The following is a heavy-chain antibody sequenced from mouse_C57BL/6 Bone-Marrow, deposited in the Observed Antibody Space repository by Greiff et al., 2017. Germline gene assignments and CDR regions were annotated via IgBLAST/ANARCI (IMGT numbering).Heavy chain of an antibody. CDR2: IYPGDGDT. CDR1: GYAFSSYW. D-gene: IGHD2-5*01. CDR3: ARTIHSNYYFDY. J-gene: IGHJ2*01. V-gene: IGHV1-80*01. Sequence: QVQLQQSGAELVKPGASVKISCKASGYAFSSYWMNWVKQRPGKGLEWIGQIYPGDGDTNYNGKFKGKATLTADKSSSTAYMQLSSLTSEDSAVYCCARTIHSNYYFDYWGQGTTLTVSS.